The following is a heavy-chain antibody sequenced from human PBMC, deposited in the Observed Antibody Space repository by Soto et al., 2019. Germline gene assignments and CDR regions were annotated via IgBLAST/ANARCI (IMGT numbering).Heavy chain of an antibody. CDR3: ARAIEASDSL. CDR2: INKDRSNK. V-gene: IGHV3-7*01. CDR1: GFTFSSYS. Sequence: GGSLRLSCAASGFTFSSYSMNWVRQAPGKGLEWVANINKDRSNKYYVDSVKGRFTISRDNAENSLYLEMNSLRAEDTAVYYCARAIEASDSLWGQGTLVTVSS. J-gene: IGHJ4*02. D-gene: IGHD3-22*01.